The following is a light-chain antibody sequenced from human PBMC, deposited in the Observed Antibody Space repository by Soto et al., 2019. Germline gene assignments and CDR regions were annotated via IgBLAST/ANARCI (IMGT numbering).Light chain of an antibody. CDR3: SSYTSSSTLVV. J-gene: IGLJ2*01. V-gene: IGLV2-14*01. CDR2: DVS. Sequence: QSALTQPASVSGSPGQSITISCTGTSSDVGGYNYVSWYQQHPGKAPKLMIYDVSNRPSAVSNRFSGSKSGDTASLTISGLQAEDEANYYCSSYTSSSTLVVFGGGTKLTVL. CDR1: SSDVGGYNY.